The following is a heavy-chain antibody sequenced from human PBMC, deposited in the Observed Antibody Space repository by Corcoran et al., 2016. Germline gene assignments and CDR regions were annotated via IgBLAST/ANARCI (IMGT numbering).Heavy chain of an antibody. CDR3: ASDLSYDFWSGHNRPFDY. CDR1: GYTFTSYG. D-gene: IGHD3-3*01. Sequence: VQLVQSGAEVKKPGAAVKVSCKASGYTFTSYGISWVRQDPGQGLEWMGCISAYNSNTNYAQKLQVRVTMTTDKSTSTAYMVLRSLRSDDTAVDYCASDLSYDFWSGHNRPFDYWVQGTLVSVSS. V-gene: IGHV1-18*01. J-gene: IGHJ4*02. CDR2: ISAYNSNT.